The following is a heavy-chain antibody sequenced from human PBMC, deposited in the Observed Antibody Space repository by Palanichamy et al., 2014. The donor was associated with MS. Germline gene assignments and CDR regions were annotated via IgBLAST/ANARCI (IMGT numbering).Heavy chain of an antibody. CDR2: IYTSGST. Sequence: GSISSYYWSWIRQPAGKGLEWIGRIYTSGSTNYNPSLKSRVTMSVDTSKNQFSLKLSSVTAADTAVYYCARVSYDSSGYRQVIGAFDIWGQGTMVTVSS. CDR1: GSISSYY. J-gene: IGHJ3*02. V-gene: IGHV4-4*07. CDR3: ARVSYDSSGYRQVIGAFDI. D-gene: IGHD3-22*01.